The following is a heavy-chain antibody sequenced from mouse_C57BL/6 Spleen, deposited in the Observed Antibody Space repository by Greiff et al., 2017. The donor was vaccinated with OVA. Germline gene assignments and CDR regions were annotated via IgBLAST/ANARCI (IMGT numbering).Heavy chain of an antibody. CDR1: GFSFNTYA. CDR2: IRSKSNNYAT. V-gene: IGHV10-1*01. CDR3: VRQGLRETMDD. D-gene: IGHD2-2*01. Sequence: EVQLVESGGGLVQPKGSLKLSCAASGFSFNTYAMNWVRQAPGKGLEWVARIRSKSNNYATYYADSVKDRFTISRDDSESMLYLQMNNLKTEDTAMYYCVRQGLRETMDDWGQGTSVTVSS. J-gene: IGHJ4*01.